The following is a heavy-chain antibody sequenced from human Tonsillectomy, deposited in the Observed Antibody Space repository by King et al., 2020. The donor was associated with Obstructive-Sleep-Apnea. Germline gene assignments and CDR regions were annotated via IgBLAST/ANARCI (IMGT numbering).Heavy chain of an antibody. Sequence: VQLVESGGGLVQPGRSLRLSCTASGFTFGDYAMSWFRQAPGKGLEWVGFIRSKAYGGTTEYAASVKGRFTISRDDSKSIAYLQMNSLKTEDTAVYYCTRSPPRDCGGDCHSDYWGQGTLVTVSS. D-gene: IGHD2-21*02. CDR3: TRSPPRDCGGDCHSDY. J-gene: IGHJ4*02. CDR2: IRSKAYGGTT. CDR1: GFTFGDYA. V-gene: IGHV3-49*03.